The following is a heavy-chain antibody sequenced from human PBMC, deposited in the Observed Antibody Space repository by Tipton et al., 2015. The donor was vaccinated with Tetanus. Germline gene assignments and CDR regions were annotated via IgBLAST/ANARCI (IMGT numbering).Heavy chain of an antibody. CDR2: IIPIFGTI. CDR3: ARVKGGTREYYAIKY. D-gene: IGHD3-3*01. Sequence: QLVQSGPEVKKPGSSVTVSCETSGGSFSTYITSWVRQAPGQGLEWMGSIIPIFGTITYAQKFQGRVTITADKSTNTAHMSLSSLRSEDTAVYYCARVKGGTREYYAIKYWGQGTLVTVSS. J-gene: IGHJ4*02. CDR1: GGSFSTYI. V-gene: IGHV1-69*06.